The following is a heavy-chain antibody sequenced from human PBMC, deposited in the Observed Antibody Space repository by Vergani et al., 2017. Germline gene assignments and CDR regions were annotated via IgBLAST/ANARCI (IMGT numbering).Heavy chain of an antibody. J-gene: IGHJ4*02. V-gene: IGHV4-34*01. CDR2: INHMGST. Sequence: QVQLQQWGAGLLKPSETLSLTCAVYGGSFSGYYWSWIRQPPGTGLEWIGEINHMGSTNYNPSLKSRVTISVDTSKNQFSLKLSSVTAADTAGYYCAKTRTFSSSWTMNWGQGTLVTVSS. CDR3: AKTRTFSSSWTMN. CDR1: GGSFSGYY. D-gene: IGHD6-13*01.